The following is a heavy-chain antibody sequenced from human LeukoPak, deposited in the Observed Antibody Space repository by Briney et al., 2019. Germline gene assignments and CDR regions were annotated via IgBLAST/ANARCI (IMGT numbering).Heavy chain of an antibody. CDR1: GYSISTNYY. Sequence: PSETLSLTRTVSGYSISTNYYWAWIRQSPGTGLEWIGSVYHNGETYYNPSLKSRVIISVDTSKNEFSLRLTSVTAADTAVYYCVTPRSWELSDMAVWGKGTTVIVS. CDR2: VYHNGET. CDR3: VTPRSWELSDMAV. J-gene: IGHJ6*03. V-gene: IGHV4-38-2*02. D-gene: IGHD1-26*01.